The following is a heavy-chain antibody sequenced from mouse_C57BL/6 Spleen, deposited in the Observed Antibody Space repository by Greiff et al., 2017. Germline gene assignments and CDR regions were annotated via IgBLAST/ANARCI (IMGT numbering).Heavy chain of an antibody. CDR3: ARPNGNFPFAY. V-gene: IGHV1-55*01. J-gene: IGHJ3*01. Sequence: QVQLQQPGAALVKPGASVKMSCKASGYTFTSYWITWVKQRPGQCLEWIGDIYPGSGSTNYNEKFKGKATLTVDTSSSTAYMQLSSLTSEDSAVYYCARPNGNFPFAYWGQGTLVTVSA. D-gene: IGHD2-1*01. CDR1: GYTFTSYW. CDR2: IYPGSGST.